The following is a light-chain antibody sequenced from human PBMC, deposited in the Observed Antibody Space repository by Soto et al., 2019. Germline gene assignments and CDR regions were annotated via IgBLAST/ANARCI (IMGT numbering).Light chain of an antibody. V-gene: IGKV4-1*01. CDR1: RTVLYNSNKKNS. CDR2: WAS. CDR3: LQYIDIPRT. J-gene: IGKJ1*01. Sequence: DIVMTQSPDSLAVSLGERATINCKSNRTVLYNSNKKNSLGWYQQKPGQPPKLLIYWASTRESGVPDRFSGSGSGTDFTLTISHLQAEDVAVYYCLQYIDIPRTFGQGTKVEIK.